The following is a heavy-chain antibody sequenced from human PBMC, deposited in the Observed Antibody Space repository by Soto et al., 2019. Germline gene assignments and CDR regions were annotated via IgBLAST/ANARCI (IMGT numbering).Heavy chain of an antibody. J-gene: IGHJ4*02. Sequence: HPGGSLRLSCAASGFTFSRYGMHWVRQAPGKGLEWVAVIWTDGSYEYYADSVMGRFTISRDNSKNTLYLQMNSLRAEDTAVYCARAGHDSSGYYYGGLDYWGPGTLVTVSS. CDR1: GFTFSRYG. CDR3: ARAGHDSSGYYYGGLDY. CDR2: IWTDGSYE. D-gene: IGHD3-22*01. V-gene: IGHV3-33*01.